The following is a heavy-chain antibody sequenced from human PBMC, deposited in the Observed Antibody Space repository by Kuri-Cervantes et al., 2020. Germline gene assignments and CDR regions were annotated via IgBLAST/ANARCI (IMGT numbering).Heavy chain of an antibody. D-gene: IGHD1-1*01. V-gene: IGHV3-7*03. J-gene: IGHJ4*02. CDR1: GFTFSSYA. CDR2: IKQDGSEK. Sequence: GESLKISCAASGFTFSSYAMHWVRQAPGKGLEWVANIKQDGSEKYYVDSVKGRFTISRDNAKNSLYLQMNSLRAEDTALYYCAKDGDENDDYWGQGTLVTVSS. CDR3: AKDGDENDDY.